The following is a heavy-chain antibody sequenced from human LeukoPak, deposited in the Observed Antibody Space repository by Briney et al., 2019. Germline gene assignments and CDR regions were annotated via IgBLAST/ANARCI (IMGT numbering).Heavy chain of an antibody. CDR1: GGSISSYY. V-gene: IGHV4-38-2*02. CDR3: AREQQLGY. Sequence: SETLSLTCTVSGGSISSYYWGWIRQPPGKGLEWIGSIYHSGSTYYNPSLKSRVTISVDTSKNQFSLKLSSVTAADTAVYYCAREQQLGYWGQGTLVTVSS. CDR2: IYHSGST. D-gene: IGHD6-13*01. J-gene: IGHJ4*02.